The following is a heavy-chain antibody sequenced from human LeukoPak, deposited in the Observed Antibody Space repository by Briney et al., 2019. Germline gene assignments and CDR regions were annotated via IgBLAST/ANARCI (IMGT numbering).Heavy chain of an antibody. Sequence: GESLKISCKGSGYRFTSYWIGWVRPTPGKGLEWMGIMYPGDSDTRYSPSFQGQVTISADKSISTAYLQWSSLKASDTAMYYYARHSPWLDYWGQGTLVTVSS. CDR2: MYPGDSDT. CDR1: GYRFTSYW. CDR3: ARHSPWLDY. V-gene: IGHV5-51*01. J-gene: IGHJ4*02.